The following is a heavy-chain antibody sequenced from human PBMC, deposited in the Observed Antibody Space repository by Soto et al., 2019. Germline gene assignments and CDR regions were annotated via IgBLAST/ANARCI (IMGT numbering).Heavy chain of an antibody. CDR1: GGGGCIHRST. Sequence: SQSVSLSGSVSGGGGCIHRSTWNWIRQSPSRGLEWLGRTYYRSKWYNDYAVSVKSRITISPDTSNNQLSLQLNSVTPDDTAVYYCVRLIGNSWLDSWGQGTLVTVS. CDR2: TYYRSKWYN. D-gene: IGHD2-8*01. V-gene: IGHV6-1*01. CDR3: VRLIGNSWLDS. J-gene: IGHJ5*01.